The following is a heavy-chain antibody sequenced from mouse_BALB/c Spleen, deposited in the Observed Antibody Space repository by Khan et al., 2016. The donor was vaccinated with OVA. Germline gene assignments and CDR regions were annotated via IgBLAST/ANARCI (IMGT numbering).Heavy chain of an antibody. J-gene: IGHJ4*01. CDR1: GYSITSDYA. Sequence: EVQLVESGPGLVKPSQSLSLTCTVTGYSITSDYAWNWLRHFPGNKLEWMGYISSSGSASYNPSLKSRISITRDTSKNQFFLQLKSVTTEDTATYYCARSLYYSYGYGLDYWGRGTSVTVSS. CDR3: ARSLYYSYGYGLDY. D-gene: IGHD2-12*01. V-gene: IGHV3-2*02. CDR2: ISSSGSA.